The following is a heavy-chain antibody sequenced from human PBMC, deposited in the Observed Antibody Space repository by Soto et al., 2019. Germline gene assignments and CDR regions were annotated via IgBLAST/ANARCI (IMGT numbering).Heavy chain of an antibody. V-gene: IGHV4-39*01. CDR1: GGSISSSSYY. Sequence: SETLSLTCTVSGGSISSSSYYWGWIRQPPGKGLEWIGSIYYSGSTYYNPSLKSRVTISVDTSKNQFSLKLSSVTAADTAVYYCASFCSGGSCYVWEAKYYYDSSGPGYWGQGTLVTVSS. CDR3: ASFCSGGSCYVWEAKYYYDSSGPGY. J-gene: IGHJ4*02. D-gene: IGHD2-15*01. CDR2: IYYSGST.